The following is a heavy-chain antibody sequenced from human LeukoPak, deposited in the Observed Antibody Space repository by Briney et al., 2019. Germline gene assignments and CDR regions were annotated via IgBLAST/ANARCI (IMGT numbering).Heavy chain of an antibody. J-gene: IGHJ4*02. D-gene: IGHD3-10*01. CDR3: AKLFESGTYNNFFHY. CDR2: IIPIFGTA. Sequence: SVKVSCKASGGTFSSYAISWVRQAPGQGLEWMGGIIPIFGTANYAQKFQGRVTITADKSTSTAYMELSSLRSEDTAVYYCAKLFESGTYNNFFHYWGQGTLVTVSS. CDR1: GGTFSSYA. V-gene: IGHV1-69*06.